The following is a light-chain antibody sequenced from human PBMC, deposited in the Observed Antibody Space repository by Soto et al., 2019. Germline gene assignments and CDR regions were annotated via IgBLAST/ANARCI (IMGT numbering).Light chain of an antibody. CDR1: QNIGTY. CDR2: GAS. J-gene: IGKJ1*01. V-gene: IGKV3-20*01. CDR3: HQYGSSPAT. Sequence: EIVLTQSPATLSLSPGGGATLSCRASQNIGTYLAWYQQKPGQAPRLLIYGASSRATGIPDRFSGSGSGTDFTLTISRLEPEDFAVYYCHQYGSSPATFGQGTKVDIK.